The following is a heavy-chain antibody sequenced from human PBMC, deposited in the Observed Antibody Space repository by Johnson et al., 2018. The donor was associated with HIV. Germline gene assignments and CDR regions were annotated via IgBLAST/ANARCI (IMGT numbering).Heavy chain of an antibody. D-gene: IGHD2-21*02. CDR1: GFTFSSYA. CDR2: ISGST. V-gene: IGHV3-23*04. J-gene: IGHJ3*02. Sequence: VQLVESGGGLVQPGGSLRVSCAASGFTFSSYAMSWVRQAPGKGLEWVSTISGSTYYADSVKGRFTISRDNSKNTLYLQMNSLRAEDTAVYYCAKDVVVTPPSDAFDIWGQGTMVTVSS. CDR3: AKDVVVTPPSDAFDI.